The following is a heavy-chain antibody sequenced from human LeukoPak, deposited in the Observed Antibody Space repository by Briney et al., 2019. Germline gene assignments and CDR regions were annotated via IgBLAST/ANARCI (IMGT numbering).Heavy chain of an antibody. Sequence: ASVKVSCKASGYTFTSYYMHWVRQAPGQGLEWMGIINPSGGSTSYAQKLQGRVTMTTDTSTSTAYMELRSLRSDDTAVYYCASSRDYGDYVLWGQGTMVTVSS. D-gene: IGHD4-17*01. J-gene: IGHJ3*01. CDR2: INPSGGST. V-gene: IGHV1-46*01. CDR1: GYTFTSYY. CDR3: ASSRDYGDYVL.